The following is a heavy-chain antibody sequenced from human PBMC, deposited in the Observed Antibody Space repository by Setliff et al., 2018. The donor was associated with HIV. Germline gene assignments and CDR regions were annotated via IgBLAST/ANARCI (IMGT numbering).Heavy chain of an antibody. Sequence: PSETLSLTCAVYGGSVSGHYWGWIRQSPGRGLEWIGEVNHKGVANYSPSLMRRATISADTSKNQFSLRLSSVTAADTALYFCTRAQIAAPRPFDYWGQGTLVTVSS. J-gene: IGHJ4*02. D-gene: IGHD2-21*01. V-gene: IGHV4-34*01. CDR3: TRAQIAAPRPFDY. CDR1: GGSVSGHY. CDR2: VNHKGVA.